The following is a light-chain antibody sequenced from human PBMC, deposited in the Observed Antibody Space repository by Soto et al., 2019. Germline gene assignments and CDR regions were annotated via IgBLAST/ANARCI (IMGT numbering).Light chain of an antibody. J-gene: IGLJ3*02. CDR2: EVT. CDR1: SGDVGGYNY. Sequence: QSALTQPASVSGSPGQSIAISCTGTSGDVGGYNYVSWYQHHPRKAPKQMIYEVTNRPSGISSHFSGSKSGNTASLTISGLQAEDEADYYCSSYRGGNTWVFGRGTKLTVL. CDR3: SSYRGGNTWV. V-gene: IGLV2-14*01.